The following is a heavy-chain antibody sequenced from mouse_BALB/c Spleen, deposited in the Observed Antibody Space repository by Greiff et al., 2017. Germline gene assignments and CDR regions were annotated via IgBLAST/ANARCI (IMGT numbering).Heavy chain of an antibody. CDR3: ARPELGRFAY. J-gene: IGHJ3*01. V-gene: IGHV5-12-2*01. CDR2: ISNGGGST. Sequence: EVQLQESGGGLVQPGGSLKLSCAASGFTFSSYTMSWVRQTPEKRLEWVAYISNGGGSTYYPDTVKGRFTISRENAKNTLYLQMSSLKSEDTAMYYCARPELGRFAYWGQGTLVTVSA. D-gene: IGHD4-1*01. CDR1: GFTFSSYT.